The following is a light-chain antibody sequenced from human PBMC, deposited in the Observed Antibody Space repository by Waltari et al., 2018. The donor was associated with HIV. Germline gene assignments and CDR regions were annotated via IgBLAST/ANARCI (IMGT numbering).Light chain of an antibody. CDR2: DHN. CDR3: GAWDNSLSAWV. Sequence: QSVLTQPPSVSAAPGQKVTISCSGSSSNIGNNYVSWYQQLPRTAPKLLIYDHNKRPSGTPDRFSGSKSGTSATLGITGLQTGDEADYYCGAWDNSLSAWVLGGGTQLTVL. J-gene: IGLJ3*02. V-gene: IGLV1-51*01. CDR1: SSNIGNNY.